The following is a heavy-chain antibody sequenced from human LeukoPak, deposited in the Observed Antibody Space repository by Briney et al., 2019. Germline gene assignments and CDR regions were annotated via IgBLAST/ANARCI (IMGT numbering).Heavy chain of an antibody. J-gene: IGHJ4*02. CDR1: GFTFSGFA. Sequence: GRSLRLSCAASGFTFSGFAMHWVRQTPGKGLEWVAVVSDDGTTKYYADSVKGRFTISRDNSKNTLYLQMNSLRAEDTAVYYCAKGPSSSWYYFDYWGQGTLVTVSS. CDR3: AKGPSSSWYYFDY. D-gene: IGHD6-13*01. V-gene: IGHV3-30*18. CDR2: VSDDGTTK.